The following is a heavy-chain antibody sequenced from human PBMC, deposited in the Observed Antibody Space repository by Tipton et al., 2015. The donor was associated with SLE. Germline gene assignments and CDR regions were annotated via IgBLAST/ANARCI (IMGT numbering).Heavy chain of an antibody. D-gene: IGHD6-19*01. CDR3: VKDVGKWLAGGGH. J-gene: IGHJ4*02. Sequence: SLRLSCAASGFTFNNYAMIWVRQASGKGLEWVSAIRGGGESTEYADSVKGRFTISRDNSKNTLYLQMNSLTVADTAVYYCVKDVGKWLAGGGHWGQGTTVTVSS. V-gene: IGHV3-23*01. CDR2: IRGGGEST. CDR1: GFTFNNYA.